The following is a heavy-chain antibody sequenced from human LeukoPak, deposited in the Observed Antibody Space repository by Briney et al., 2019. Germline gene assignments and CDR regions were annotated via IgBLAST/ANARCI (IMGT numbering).Heavy chain of an antibody. Sequence: SETLSLTCTVSGGSISSYYWSWIRQPAGKGLEWIGGIYTSGSTNYNPSLKSRVTMSVDTSKNQFSLKLSSVTAADTAVYYCARAPGRVAGTGYYYYYMDVWGKGTTVTVSS. V-gene: IGHV4-4*07. CDR2: IYTSGST. J-gene: IGHJ6*03. D-gene: IGHD6-19*01. CDR3: ARAPGRVAGTGYYYYYMDV. CDR1: GGSISSYY.